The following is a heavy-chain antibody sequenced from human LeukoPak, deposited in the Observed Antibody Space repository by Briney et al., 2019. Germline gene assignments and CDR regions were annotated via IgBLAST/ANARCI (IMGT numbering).Heavy chain of an antibody. V-gene: IGHV3-23*01. CDR1: GFTFSSYA. D-gene: IGHD1-26*01. J-gene: IGHJ4*02. CDR2: ISGSGGST. Sequence: GGSLRLSCAASGFTFSSYAMSWVRQAPGKGLEWVSAISGSGGSTYYADSVKGRFTISRDNSKNTLYLRMNSLRAEDTAVYYCAKDRIIVGATRRDYWGQGTLVTVSS. CDR3: AKDRIIVGATRRDY.